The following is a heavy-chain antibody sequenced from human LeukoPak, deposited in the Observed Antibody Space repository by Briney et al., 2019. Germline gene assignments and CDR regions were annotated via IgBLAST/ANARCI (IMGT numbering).Heavy chain of an antibody. J-gene: IGHJ6*03. D-gene: IGHD2-2*01. V-gene: IGHV1-8*03. Sequence: ASVKVSCKASGYTFTSYDINWVRQAPGQGLEWMGWMNPNSGNTGYAQKFQGRGTITRNTSISTAYMELSSLRSEDTAVYYCARGDIVVVPAAMFPYYYYMDVWGKGTTVTISS. CDR1: GYTFTSYD. CDR3: ARGDIVVVPAAMFPYYYYMDV. CDR2: MNPNSGNT.